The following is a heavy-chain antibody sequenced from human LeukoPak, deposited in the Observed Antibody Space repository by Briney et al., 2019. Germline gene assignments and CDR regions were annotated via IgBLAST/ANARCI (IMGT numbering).Heavy chain of an antibody. D-gene: IGHD4-17*01. CDR1: GGSISSYY. J-gene: IGHJ3*02. CDR2: IYYSGST. Sequence: SETLSLTCTDSGGSISSYYWRWIRQPPGKELEWIAYIYYSGSTNYNPSLKSRVTISVDTSKNQFSLKLSSVTAADTAVYYCARLSTVTTSGGAFDIWGQGTVVTVSS. CDR3: ARLSTVTTSGGAFDI. V-gene: IGHV4-59*01.